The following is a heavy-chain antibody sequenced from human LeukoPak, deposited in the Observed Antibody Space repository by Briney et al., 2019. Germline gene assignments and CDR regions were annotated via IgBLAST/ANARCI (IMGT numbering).Heavy chain of an antibody. CDR3: ARPLSGSYYPEFDY. CDR1: GYTFTSYD. CDR2: MNPNSGNT. Sequence: ASVKVSCKASGYTFTSYDINWVRQATGQGLEWMGWMNPNSGNTGYAQKFQGRVTMTRNTSISTAYMELSSLRSEDTAVYYCARPLSGSYYPEFDYWGQGTLVTVSS. J-gene: IGHJ4*02. D-gene: IGHD1-26*01. V-gene: IGHV1-8*01.